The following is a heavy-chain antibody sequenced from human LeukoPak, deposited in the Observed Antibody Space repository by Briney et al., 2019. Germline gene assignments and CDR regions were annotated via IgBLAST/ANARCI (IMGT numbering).Heavy chain of an antibody. D-gene: IGHD6-19*01. CDR2: IYYSGST. Sequence: SETLSLTCTVSGGSISSSSYYWGWIRQPPGKGLEWIGRIYYSGSTYYNPSLKSRVTISVDTSKNQFSLKLSSVTAADTAVYYCARHGPYFYSSGWYYFDYWGQGTLVTVSS. CDR1: GGSISSSSYY. J-gene: IGHJ4*02. CDR3: ARHGPYFYSSGWYYFDY. V-gene: IGHV4-39*01.